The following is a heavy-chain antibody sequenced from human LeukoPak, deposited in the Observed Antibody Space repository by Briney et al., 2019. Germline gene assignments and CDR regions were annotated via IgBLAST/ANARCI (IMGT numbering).Heavy chain of an antibody. CDR1: GGFISGHY. J-gene: IGHJ4*02. CDR3: ARVSEDWDGYNRNFDY. Sequence: TSETLSLTCTVSGGFISGHYWTWIRQPPGKGLEWIGYIYNSGSTKYSPSLKSRVTISVDTSKNQFSLKLSSVTAADTAVYYCARVSEDWDGYNRNFDYWGQGTLVTVSS. D-gene: IGHD5-24*01. V-gene: IGHV4-59*11. CDR2: IYNSGST.